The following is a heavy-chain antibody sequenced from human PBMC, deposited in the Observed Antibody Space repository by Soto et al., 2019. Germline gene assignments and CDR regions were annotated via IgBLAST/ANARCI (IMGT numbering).Heavy chain of an antibody. CDR3: ARGTWLGED. Sequence: XXLSCAASGFTVSSNSMSWVRQAPGKGLEWVSVIYSGGSTYYADSVKGRFTISRDNSKNPLYLQMNSLRAEDTAGYYCARGTWLGEDWGQGTQVTVSS. CDR2: IYSGGST. D-gene: IGHD3-16*01. CDR1: GFTVSSNS. V-gene: IGHV3-53*01. J-gene: IGHJ4*02.